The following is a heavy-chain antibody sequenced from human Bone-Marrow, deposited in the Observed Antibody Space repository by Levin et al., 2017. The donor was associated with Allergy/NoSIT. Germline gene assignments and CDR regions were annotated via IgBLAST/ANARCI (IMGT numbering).Heavy chain of an antibody. Sequence: GESLKISWKASGYTFTGYYMHWVRQAPGQGLEWMGRINPNSGGTNYAQKFQGRVTMTRDTSISTAYMELSRLRSDDTAVYYCARAPSEFGSGFGYWGQGTLVTVSS. J-gene: IGHJ4*02. CDR1: GYTFTGYY. D-gene: IGHD3-3*01. CDR3: ARAPSEFGSGFGY. V-gene: IGHV1-2*06. CDR2: INPNSGGT.